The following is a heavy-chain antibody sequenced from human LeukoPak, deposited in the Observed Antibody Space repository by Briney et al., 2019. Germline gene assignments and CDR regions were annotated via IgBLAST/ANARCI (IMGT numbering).Heavy chain of an antibody. CDR3: ARCPYSSGSPIDY. J-gene: IGHJ4*02. V-gene: IGHV3-48*03. D-gene: IGHD6-19*01. CDR1: GFTFSSYE. CDR2: ISSSGSTI. Sequence: GGSLRLSCAASGFTFSSYEMNWVRQAPGKGLEWVSYISSSGSTIYCADSVKGRFTISRDNAKNSLYLQMNSLRAEDTAVYYCARCPYSSGSPIDYWGQGTLVTVSS.